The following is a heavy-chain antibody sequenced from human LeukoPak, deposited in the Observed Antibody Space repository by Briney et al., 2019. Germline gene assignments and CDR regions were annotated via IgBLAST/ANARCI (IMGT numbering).Heavy chain of an antibody. Sequence: SETLSLTCTVSGGSISSSSYYWGWIRQPPGKGLEWIGSIYYSGSTYYNPSLKSRVTISVDTSKNQFSLKLSSVTAADTAVYYCAIIYGDYWINWFDPWGQGTLVTVSS. CDR2: IYYSGST. J-gene: IGHJ5*02. D-gene: IGHD4-17*01. CDR1: GGSISSSSYY. V-gene: IGHV4-39*07. CDR3: AIIYGDYWINWFDP.